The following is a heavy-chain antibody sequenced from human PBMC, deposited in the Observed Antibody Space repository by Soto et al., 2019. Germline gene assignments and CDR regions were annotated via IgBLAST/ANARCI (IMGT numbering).Heavy chain of an antibody. CDR2: IIPLFGTT. J-gene: IGHJ6*02. CDR1: GDTFKNCV. CDR3: AAELGFGKLSVV. V-gene: IGHV1-69*01. D-gene: IGHD3-10*01. Sequence: QVQVVQSGVEVRRPGSSVKVSCKASGDTFKNCVISWVRQAPGQGLEWMGGIIPLFGTTDFAQRFQGRLTITTDESTTTAYMELSRLRSSATATYYCAAELGFGKLSVVWGQGTTVIVSS.